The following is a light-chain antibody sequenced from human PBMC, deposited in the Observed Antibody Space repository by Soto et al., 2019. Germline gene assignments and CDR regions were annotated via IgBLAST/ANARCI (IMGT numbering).Light chain of an antibody. V-gene: IGLV2-23*02. CDR1: SSDVGSYNL. J-gene: IGLJ1*01. Sequence: QSALTQPASVSGSPGQSITISCTGTSSDVGSYNLVSWYQQHPGKATKLMIYEVSKRPSGVSNRFSGSKSGNTASLTISGLQAEDEADYYCCSYAVSSTFVFGTGTKLTVL. CDR2: EVS. CDR3: CSYAVSSTFV.